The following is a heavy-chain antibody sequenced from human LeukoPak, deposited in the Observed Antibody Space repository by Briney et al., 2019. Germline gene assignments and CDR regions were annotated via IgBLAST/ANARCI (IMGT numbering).Heavy chain of an antibody. J-gene: IGHJ4*02. CDR2: ISSSSSYI. D-gene: IGHD2-2*01. CDR1: GFTFSSYG. V-gene: IGHV3-21*01. CDR3: VRGPIVVVPAAKYYFDY. Sequence: GGSLRLSCAASGFTFSSYGMHWVRQAPGKGLEWVSSISSSSSYIYYADSVKGRFTISRDNAKNSLYLQMNSLRAEDTAVYYCVRGPIVVVPAAKYYFDYWGQGTLVTVSS.